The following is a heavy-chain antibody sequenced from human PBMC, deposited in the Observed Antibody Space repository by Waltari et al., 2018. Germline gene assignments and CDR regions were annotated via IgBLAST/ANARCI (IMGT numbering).Heavy chain of an antibody. CDR2: ISWNSGSI. CDR1: GFTFDDYA. CDR3: AKGGSGEYSSSWYRRGGPYWYFDL. V-gene: IGHV3-9*03. J-gene: IGHJ2*01. D-gene: IGHD6-13*01. Sequence: EVQLVESGGGLVQPGRSLRLSCAASGFTFDDYAMHWVRQAPGKGLEWVSGISWNSGSIGYADSVKGRFTISRDNAKNSLYLQMNSLRAEDMALYYCAKGGSGEYSSSWYRRGGPYWYFDLWGRGTLVTVSS.